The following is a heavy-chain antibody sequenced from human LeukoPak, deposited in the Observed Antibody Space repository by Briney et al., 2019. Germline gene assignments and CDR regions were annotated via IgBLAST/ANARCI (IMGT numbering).Heavy chain of an antibody. V-gene: IGHV1-24*01. D-gene: IGHD5-12*01. CDR2: FDPEDGET. CDR1: GYTLTELS. J-gene: IGHJ4*02. Sequence: ASVKVSCKVSGYTLTELSMHWVRQAPGKGLEWMGGFDPEDGETIYAQKFQGRVTMTEDTSTDTAYMELSSLRSEDTAVYYCARDSGYSGYDSYYFDYWGQGTLVTVSS. CDR3: ARDSGYSGYDSYYFDY.